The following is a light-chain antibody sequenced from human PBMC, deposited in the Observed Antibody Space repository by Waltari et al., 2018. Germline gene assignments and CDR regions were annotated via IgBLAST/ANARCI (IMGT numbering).Light chain of an antibody. CDR2: AAS. Sequence: IQLTQSPSSLSASVGDRVTITCRASQGISSYLALYQQTPGKAPKLLIYAASTLQSGVPSRFSGSGSGTDFTLTISSLQPEDFATYYCQQLNSYPLTFGGGTKVEIK. CDR1: QGISSY. J-gene: IGKJ4*01. V-gene: IGKV1-9*01. CDR3: QQLNSYPLT.